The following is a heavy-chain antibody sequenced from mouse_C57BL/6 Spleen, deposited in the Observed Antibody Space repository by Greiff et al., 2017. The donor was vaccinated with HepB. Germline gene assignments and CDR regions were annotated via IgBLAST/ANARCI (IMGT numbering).Heavy chain of an antibody. V-gene: IGHV1-26*01. J-gene: IGHJ4*01. CDR3: ASSGDDPYYAMDY. CDR1: GYTFTDYY. Sequence: EVQLQQSGPELVKPGASVKISCKASGYTFTDYYMNWVKQSHGKSLEWIGDINPNNGGTSYNQKFKGKATLTVDKSSSTAYMELRSWTFEDSAVYYCASSGDDPYYAMDYWGQRTSVTVSS. D-gene: IGHD3-1*01. CDR2: INPNNGGT.